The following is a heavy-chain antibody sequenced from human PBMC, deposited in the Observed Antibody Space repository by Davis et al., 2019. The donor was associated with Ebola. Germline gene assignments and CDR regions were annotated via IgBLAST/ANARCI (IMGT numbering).Heavy chain of an antibody. CDR3: ARDWTGVEAAGTWGY. Sequence: PGGSLRLSCAASGFTFSSYSMNWVRQAPGKGLEWVSYISSSSSTIYYADSVKGRFTISRDNAKNSLYLQMDSLRVEDTAVYYCARDWTGVEAAGTWGYWGQGTLVTVSS. CDR2: ISSSSSTI. CDR1: GFTFSSYS. V-gene: IGHV3-48*04. D-gene: IGHD6-13*01. J-gene: IGHJ4*02.